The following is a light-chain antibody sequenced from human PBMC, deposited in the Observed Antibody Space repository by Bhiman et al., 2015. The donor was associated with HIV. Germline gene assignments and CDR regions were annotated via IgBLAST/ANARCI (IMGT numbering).Light chain of an antibody. J-gene: IGLJ2*01. V-gene: IGLV2-14*01. Sequence: QSALTQPASVSGSPGQSITISCTGTSRDIGVYNYVSWYQQRPGKAPKLMISDVSKRPAGVSSRFSGSKSGNTASLAISGLQAEDEADYYCSSKTTSPTFHVLFGGGTKLTVL. CDR2: DVS. CDR1: SRDIGVYNY. CDR3: SSKTTSPTFHVL.